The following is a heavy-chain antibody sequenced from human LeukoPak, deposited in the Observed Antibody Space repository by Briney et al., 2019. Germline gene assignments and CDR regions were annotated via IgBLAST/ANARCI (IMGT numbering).Heavy chain of an antibody. CDR1: GGSISSFY. CDR2: IYYSGST. D-gene: IGHD3-22*01. V-gene: IGHV4-59*01. J-gene: IGHJ3*02. Sequence: PSETLSLNCTVSGGSISSFYWSWVRQPPGKGLEWIGYIYYSGSTNYNPSLKSRVTISVATSKNQFSLKLTSVTAADTAVYYCARDVDSSDAFDIWGQGTMVTVSS. CDR3: ARDVDSSDAFDI.